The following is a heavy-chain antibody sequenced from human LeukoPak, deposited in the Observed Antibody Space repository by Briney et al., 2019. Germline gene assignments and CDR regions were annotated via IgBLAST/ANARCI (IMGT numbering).Heavy chain of an antibody. CDR1: GFTFSSYA. J-gene: IGHJ4*02. Sequence: GGSLRLSCAASGFTFSSYAMSWVRQAPGKGLEWVANIKQDGSEKYYVDSVKGRFTISRDNAKNSLYLQMNSLRAEDTAVYYCARGVSSYWGQGTLVTVSS. CDR2: IKQDGSEK. D-gene: IGHD6-13*01. V-gene: IGHV3-7*01. CDR3: ARGVSSY.